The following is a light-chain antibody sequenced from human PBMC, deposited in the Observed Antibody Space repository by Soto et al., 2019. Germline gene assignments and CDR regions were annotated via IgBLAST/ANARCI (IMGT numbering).Light chain of an antibody. CDR1: QSISSW. CDR2: DAS. J-gene: IGKJ5*01. Sequence: DIQMTQSPSTLSASVGDRVTITCRASQSISSWLAWYQQKPGKAPKLLIYDASSLESGVPSRFSGRGSGTEFTLTISSLQSEDFAVYYCQQYNNWPITFGQGTRPEIK. V-gene: IGKV1-5*01. CDR3: QQYNNWPIT.